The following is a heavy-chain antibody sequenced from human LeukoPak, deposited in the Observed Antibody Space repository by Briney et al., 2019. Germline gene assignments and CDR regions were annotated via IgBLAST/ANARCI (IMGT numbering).Heavy chain of an antibody. D-gene: IGHD3-22*01. CDR3: ARDSGYYYDSSGPPFDY. J-gene: IGHJ4*02. CDR1: GFTFSSYW. CDR2: ISWNSGSI. Sequence: GGSLRLSCAASGFTFSSYWMHWVRQAPGKGLEWVSGISWNSGSIGYADSVKGRFTISRDNAKNSLYLQMNSLRAEDTAVYYCARDSGYYYDSSGPPFDYWGQGTLVTVSS. V-gene: IGHV3-9*01.